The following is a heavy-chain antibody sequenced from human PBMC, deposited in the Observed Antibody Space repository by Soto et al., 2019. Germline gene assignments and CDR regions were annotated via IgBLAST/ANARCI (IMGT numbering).Heavy chain of an antibody. D-gene: IGHD3-22*01. CDR3: ATDLWSYYDSSGYYPTEYFQH. CDR1: GGSISSYY. V-gene: IGHV4-4*07. CDR2: IYTSGST. Sequence: SQTLSLTCTVSGGSISSYYWSWIRQPAGKGLEWIGRIYTSGSTNYNPSLKSRVTMSVDTSKNQFSLKLSSVTAADTAVYYCATDLWSYYDSSGYYPTEYFQHWGQGNLVTVSS. J-gene: IGHJ1*01.